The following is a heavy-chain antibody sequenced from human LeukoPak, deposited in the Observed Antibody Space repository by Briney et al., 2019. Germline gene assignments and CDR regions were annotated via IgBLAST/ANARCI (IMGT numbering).Heavy chain of an antibody. J-gene: IGHJ4*02. CDR2: IKEDGSEK. D-gene: IGHD2/OR15-2a*01. CDR1: GLTFRDHW. V-gene: IGHV3-7*03. Sequence: GRSLRLSCVVSGLTFRDHWMHWVRQAPGKGLEWLANIKEDGSEKYYVDLVKGRFTISRDNSRNSLYLQMNSLRVDDSAVYYCARGTPFGAYWGQGTPVTVSS. CDR3: ARGTPFGAY.